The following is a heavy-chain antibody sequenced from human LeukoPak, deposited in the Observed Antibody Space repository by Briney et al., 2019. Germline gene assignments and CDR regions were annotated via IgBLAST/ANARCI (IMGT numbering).Heavy chain of an antibody. CDR3: AKPISGGLAVTADWFAP. CDR2: INANSGTR. V-gene: IGHV3-23*01. CDR1: GFAFSFFA. Sequence: GGSLTLSCEASGFAFSFFAMSWLRQAPGKGLEWVSTINANSGTRSYAASVRGRFTISRDNSKNTLYLQLNTLRADDTAVYYCAKPISGGLAVTADWFAPWGQGTFVLVSS. D-gene: IGHD6-19*01. J-gene: IGHJ5*01.